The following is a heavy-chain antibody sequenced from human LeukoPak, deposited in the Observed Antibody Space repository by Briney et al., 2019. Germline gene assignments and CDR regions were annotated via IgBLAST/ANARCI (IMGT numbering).Heavy chain of an antibody. D-gene: IGHD2/OR15-2a*01. Sequence: GGSLRLSCVASGFTFSSYAINWVRQAPGRGLEWVSIISGSGDNTNYADSVKGRFTISRDNSKNTLYLQMNSLRAEDAAVYYCAKGHSIRVPYYFDYWGQGTLVTVSS. V-gene: IGHV3-23*01. CDR3: AKGHSIRVPYYFDY. CDR2: ISGSGDNT. J-gene: IGHJ4*02. CDR1: GFTFSSYA.